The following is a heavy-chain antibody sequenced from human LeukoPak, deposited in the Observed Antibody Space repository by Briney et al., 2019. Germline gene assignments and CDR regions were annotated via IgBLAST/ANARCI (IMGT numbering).Heavy chain of an antibody. D-gene: IGHD5-18*01. CDR1: GFTFSSDG. J-gene: IGHJ3*02. CDR2: INGNGGST. Sequence: GGSLRLSCAASGFTFSSDGMHWVRQAPGKGLEYVAAINGNGGSTYYANSVKGRFTISRDNSKNTLYLQMGSLRPEDMAVYYCARGNKGYSYGSDIWGQGTMVTVSS. V-gene: IGHV3-64*01. CDR3: ARGNKGYSYGSDI.